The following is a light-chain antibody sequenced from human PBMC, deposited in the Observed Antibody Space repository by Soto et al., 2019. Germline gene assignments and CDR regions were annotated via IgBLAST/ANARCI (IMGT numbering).Light chain of an antibody. Sequence: QSALTQPASVSGSPGQSITISCTGTSSDVGGYNYVSWYQHYPGKAPKLMIYDVSNRPSGVSDRFSGSKSGNTASLTISGLQTEDEADYYCSSYTSSNTLVVFGGGTKVTVL. CDR1: SSDVGGYNY. CDR2: DVS. J-gene: IGLJ2*01. CDR3: SSYTSSNTLVV. V-gene: IGLV2-14*03.